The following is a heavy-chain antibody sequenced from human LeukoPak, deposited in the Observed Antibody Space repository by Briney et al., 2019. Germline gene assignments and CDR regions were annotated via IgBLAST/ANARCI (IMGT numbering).Heavy chain of an antibody. CDR2: IIPIFGTA. CDR3: ARDRRLWFGVRCTYMDV. D-gene: IGHD3-10*01. V-gene: IGHV1-69*06. CDR1: GGTFSSYA. J-gene: IGHJ6*03. Sequence: ASVKVSCKASGGTFSSYAISWVRQAPGQGLEWMGGIIPIFGTANYAQKFQGRVTITADKSTSTAYMELSSLRSEDTAVYYCARDRRLWFGVRCTYMDVWGKGTTVTVSS.